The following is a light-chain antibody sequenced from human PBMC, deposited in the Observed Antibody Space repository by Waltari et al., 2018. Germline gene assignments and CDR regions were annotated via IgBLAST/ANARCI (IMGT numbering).Light chain of an antibody. J-gene: IGKJ1*01. CDR3: QHYVRLPAT. CDR1: QSVGRS. Sequence: EIVLTQSPGTLSLSPGERATLSCRASQSVGRSLAWYQQKPGQAPRLLIYGASSRATGIPDRFSGSGSGTDFRLTISRLEPDFAVYYCQHYVRLPATFGQGTKVEIK. V-gene: IGKV3-20*01. CDR2: GAS.